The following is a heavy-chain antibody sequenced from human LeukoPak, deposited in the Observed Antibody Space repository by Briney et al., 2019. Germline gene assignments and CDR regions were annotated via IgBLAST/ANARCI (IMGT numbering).Heavy chain of an antibody. Sequence: GGSLRLSCAASGFTFSSNAMSWVRQAPGKGLEWVSGITNSGRSTYYADFVRGRFSISRDNSKNTLSLQMNSLTAEDTAIYYCAIGGGISTPGHWGQGTLVTVSS. V-gene: IGHV3-23*01. CDR1: GFTFSSNA. J-gene: IGHJ4*02. D-gene: IGHD6-13*01. CDR3: AIGGGISTPGH. CDR2: ITNSGRST.